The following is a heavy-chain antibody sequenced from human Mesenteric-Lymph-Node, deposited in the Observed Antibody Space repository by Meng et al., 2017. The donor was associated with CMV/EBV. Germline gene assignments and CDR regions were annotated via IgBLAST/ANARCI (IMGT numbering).Heavy chain of an antibody. CDR1: GYTFINYD. Sequence: FGYTFINYDITWVRQGPGQGLEWMGWVSSWNENTNYAQKIQGKVTMTRDTSTSTAYMELRSLTSDDTAVYYCARDHQAYSSSWIDYWGQGTLVTVSS. CDR2: VSSWNENT. CDR3: ARDHQAYSSSWIDY. D-gene: IGHD6-13*01. V-gene: IGHV1-18*01. J-gene: IGHJ4*02.